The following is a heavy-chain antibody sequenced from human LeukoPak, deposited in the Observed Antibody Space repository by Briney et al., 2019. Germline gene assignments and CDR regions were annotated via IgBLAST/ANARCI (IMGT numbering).Heavy chain of an antibody. CDR2: IKPDGSEK. CDR1: GFTFSTYW. CDR3: ARGGGYYLH. Sequence: GGSLSLSCAASGFTFSTYWMSWVRQAPGKGLEWVADIKPDGSEKYYVDSVKGRFTISRDNAKNSLYLQMNSLRAEDTAVYYCARGGGYYLHWGQGTLVTVSS. D-gene: IGHD3-10*02. J-gene: IGHJ4*02. V-gene: IGHV3-7*01.